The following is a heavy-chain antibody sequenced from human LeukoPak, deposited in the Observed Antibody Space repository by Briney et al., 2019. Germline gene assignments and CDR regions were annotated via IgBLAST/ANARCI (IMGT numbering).Heavy chain of an antibody. Sequence: ASVKVSCKASGYTFSGSYIHWVRQAPGQGLEWLGRIDPNSGDTNYAQNLHGRVTMTRDTSITTAYMELNSLTSDDTAVYFCARSAEHCNNGVCFTDYYMDVWGKGTTVTVSS. V-gene: IGHV1-2*06. CDR3: ARSAEHCNNGVCFTDYYMDV. J-gene: IGHJ6*03. CDR2: IDPNSGDT. D-gene: IGHD2-8*01. CDR1: GYTFSGSY.